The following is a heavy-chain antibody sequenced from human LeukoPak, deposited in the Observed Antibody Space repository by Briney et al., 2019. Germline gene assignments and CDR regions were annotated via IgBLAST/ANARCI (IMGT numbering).Heavy chain of an antibody. CDR3: ARRPPSMAGLDY. V-gene: IGHV3-30*01. CDR2: VSKDGTNK. J-gene: IGHJ4*02. CDR1: GFTFSTCN. Sequence: GGSLRLSCAASGFTFSTCNMHWVRQAPGKGLEWVAVVSKDGTNKFYADSVRGRFTISRDNSKDTLYLQMNSLRGEDTAVYYCARRPPSMAGLDYWGQGTLVTVSS. D-gene: IGHD6-19*01.